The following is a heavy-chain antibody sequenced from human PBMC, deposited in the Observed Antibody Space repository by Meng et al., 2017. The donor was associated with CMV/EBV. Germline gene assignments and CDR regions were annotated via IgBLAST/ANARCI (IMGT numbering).Heavy chain of an antibody. D-gene: IGHD6-6*01. CDR2: ISWNSGSI. Sequence: GGSLRLSCAASGFTFDDYAMHWVRQAPGKGLEWVSGISWNSGSIGYADSVKGRFTISRDNAKNSLYLQMNSLRAEDTALYYCAKAAARSWFDPWAREPWSPSPQ. CDR3: AKAAARSWFDP. CDR1: GFTFDDYA. V-gene: IGHV3-9*01. J-gene: IGHJ5*02.